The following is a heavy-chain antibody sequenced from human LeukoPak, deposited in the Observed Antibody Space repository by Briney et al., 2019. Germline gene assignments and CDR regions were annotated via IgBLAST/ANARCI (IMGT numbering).Heavy chain of an antibody. V-gene: IGHV3-23*01. CDR2: VGDSGGNT. Sequence: GGSLRLSCAASGFTFSSYAMTWVRQAPGKGLEWVSAVGDSGGNTYYADSVKGRFTIFRDNSKNTLYLQMNSLRAEDTAVYYCAKEGHTSGYYSDYWGQGTLVTVSS. CDR3: AKEGHTSGYYSDY. D-gene: IGHD3-22*01. CDR1: GFTFSSYA. J-gene: IGHJ4*02.